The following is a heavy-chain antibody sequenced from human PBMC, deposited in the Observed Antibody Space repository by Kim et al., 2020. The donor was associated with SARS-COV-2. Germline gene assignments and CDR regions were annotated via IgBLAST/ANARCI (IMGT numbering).Heavy chain of an antibody. Sequence: YAQGFKGRFVFSLDTSVTTAYLQISSRKAEDTAVYYCARERGDYGANWFDPWGQGTLVTVSS. V-gene: IGHV7-4-1*02. CDR3: ARERGDYGANWFDP. D-gene: IGHD4-17*01. J-gene: IGHJ5*02.